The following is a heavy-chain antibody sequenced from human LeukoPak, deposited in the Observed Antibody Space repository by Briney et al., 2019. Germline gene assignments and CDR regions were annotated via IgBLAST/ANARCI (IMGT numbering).Heavy chain of an antibody. Sequence: SETLSLTCTVSGGSISSYYWSWIRQPPGKGLEWIGYIYYSGSTNYNPSLKSRVTISVDTSKNQFSLKLSSVTAADTAVCYCARVLTTGDAFDIWGQGTMVTVSS. CDR3: ARVLTTGDAFDI. J-gene: IGHJ3*02. CDR2: IYYSGST. CDR1: GGSISSYY. D-gene: IGHD4-11*01. V-gene: IGHV4-59*08.